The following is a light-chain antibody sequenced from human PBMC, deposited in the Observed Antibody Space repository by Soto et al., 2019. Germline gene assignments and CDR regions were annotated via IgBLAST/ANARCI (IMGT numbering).Light chain of an antibody. CDR1: QSVSSY. J-gene: IGKJ2*01. Sequence: EIVLTQSPATLSLSPGERATLSCRASQSVSSYLAWYQQKPGQAPRLLIYDASNRATGIPARFSGSGSGTDFTLTISSLESEDFAVYYCQQRSNWPLYTFGQGDKLEIK. CDR2: DAS. CDR3: QQRSNWPLYT. V-gene: IGKV3-11*01.